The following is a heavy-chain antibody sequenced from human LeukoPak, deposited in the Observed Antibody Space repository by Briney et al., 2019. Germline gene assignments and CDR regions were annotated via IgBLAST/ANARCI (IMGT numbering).Heavy chain of an antibody. V-gene: IGHV3-21*04. CDR1: GFTFSSYS. CDR3: ARRSVVGARTYYFDY. Sequence: GGSLRLSCAASGFTFSSYSMNWVRQAPGKGLEWVSSISSSSRYIYYADSVKGRFTISRDNAKNSLYLQMNSLRAEDTAVYYCARRSVVGARTYYFDYWGQGTLVTVSS. J-gene: IGHJ4*02. D-gene: IGHD2-15*01. CDR2: ISSSSRYI.